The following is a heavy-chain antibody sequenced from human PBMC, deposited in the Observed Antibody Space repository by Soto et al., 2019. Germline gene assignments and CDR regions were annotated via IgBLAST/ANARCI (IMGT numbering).Heavy chain of an antibody. Sequence: GASVKVSCKASGYTFTSYYMHWVRQAPGQGLEWMGIINPSGGSTSYAQKFQGRVTMTRDTSTSTVYMELSSLRSEDTAVYYCARVEDSSSGKVGFGMDVWGQGTTVTVSS. J-gene: IGHJ6*02. CDR2: INPSGGST. V-gene: IGHV1-46*01. D-gene: IGHD6-13*01. CDR3: ARVEDSSSGKVGFGMDV. CDR1: GYTFTSYY.